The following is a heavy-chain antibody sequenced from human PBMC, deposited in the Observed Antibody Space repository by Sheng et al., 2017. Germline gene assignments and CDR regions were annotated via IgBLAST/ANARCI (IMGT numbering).Heavy chain of an antibody. CDR2: ISYDGSNK. CDR3: ARDRGLGDAFDI. J-gene: IGHJ3*02. Sequence: QVQLVESGGGVVQPGRSLRLSCAASGFTFSSYAMHWVRQAPGKGLEWVAVISYDGSNKYYADSVKGRFTISRDNSKNRLYLQMNSLRAEDTAVYYCARDRGLGDAFDIWGQGTMVTVSS. V-gene: IGHV3-30*04. D-gene: IGHD3-16*01. CDR1: GFTFSSYA.